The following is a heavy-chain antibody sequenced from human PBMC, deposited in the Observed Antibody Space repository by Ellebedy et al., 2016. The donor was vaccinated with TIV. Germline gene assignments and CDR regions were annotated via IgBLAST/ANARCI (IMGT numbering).Heavy chain of an antibody. J-gene: IGHJ4*02. CDR3: ARLAKLDSGYAFDY. CDR1: GASIRGSY. V-gene: IGHV4-59*08. CDR2: IYDSGTT. Sequence: MPSETLSLTCTVSGASIRGSYWSWIRQSPGMRMEWLAYIYDSGTTNFNPSLSNRLTSSRDTSRNQVSLRLNSVTAADTAVYYCARLAKLDSGYAFDYWGQGTLVTVSS. D-gene: IGHD2-8*01.